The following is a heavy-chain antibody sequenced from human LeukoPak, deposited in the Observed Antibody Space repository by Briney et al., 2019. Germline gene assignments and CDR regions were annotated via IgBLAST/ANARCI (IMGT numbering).Heavy chain of an antibody. CDR3: ARGPNYYDSSGFHYRD. D-gene: IGHD3-22*01. CDR1: GYTFTDYY. CDR2: INPSGGRT. V-gene: IGHV1-46*01. Sequence: GASVKVSCKASGYTFTDYYVHWVRRAPGLGLEWMGVINPSGGRTTYAQKFQDRVNMTRDTSISTAYMELSSLRSDDTAVYYCARGPNYYDSSGFHYRDWGQGTLVTVSS. J-gene: IGHJ4*02.